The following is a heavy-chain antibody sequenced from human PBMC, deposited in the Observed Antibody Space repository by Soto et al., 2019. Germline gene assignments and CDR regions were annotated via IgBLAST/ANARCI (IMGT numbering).Heavy chain of an antibody. CDR1: RFPFIRYA. CDR2: ISSNGGIT. CDR3: VRGTKSPRYYDCWSGYYEDYYYYGMDG. D-gene: IGHD3-3*01. V-gene: IGHV3-64D*06. J-gene: IGHJ6*02. Sequence: PVXSLRISSSAPRFPFIRYAMHWVRRNKGKGLEYVSAISSNGGITYYADSVKGRFTISRDNSKNTLYLQMSSLRAEDTAVYYCVRGTKSPRYYDCWSGYYEDYYYYGMDGCGQGPTVTVSS.